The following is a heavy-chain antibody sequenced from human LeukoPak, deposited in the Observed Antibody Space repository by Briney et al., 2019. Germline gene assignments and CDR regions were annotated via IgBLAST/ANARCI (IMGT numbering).Heavy chain of an antibody. V-gene: IGHV4-34*01. CDR1: GGSFSGYY. J-gene: IGHJ4*02. CDR3: ARYTGYSSSWRRFDY. D-gene: IGHD6-13*01. Sequence: PSETLSLTCAVYGGSFSGYYWSWIRQPPGKGLEWIGEINHSGSTNYNPSLKSRVTISVDTSKNQFSLKLSSVTAADTAVYYCARYTGYSSSWRRFDYWGQGTLVTVSS. CDR2: INHSGST.